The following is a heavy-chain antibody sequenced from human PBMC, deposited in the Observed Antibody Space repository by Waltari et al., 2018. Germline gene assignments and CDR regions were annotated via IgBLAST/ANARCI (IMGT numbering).Heavy chain of an antibody. V-gene: IGHV4-59*01. CDR3: ARDLGGSWYYFDY. CDR2: IYYSGST. Sequence: QVQLQESGPGLVKPSETLSLTCTVSGGSISSYYWSWIRQPPGKGLEWIGYIYYSGSTNYDPSLKSRVTISVDTSKNQFSLKLSSVTAADTSVYYCARDLGGSWYYFDYWGQGTLVTVSS. CDR1: GGSISSYY. D-gene: IGHD6-13*01. J-gene: IGHJ4*02.